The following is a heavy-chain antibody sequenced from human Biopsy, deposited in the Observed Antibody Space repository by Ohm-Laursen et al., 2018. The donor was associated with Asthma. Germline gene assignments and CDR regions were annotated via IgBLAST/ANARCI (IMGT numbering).Heavy chain of an antibody. CDR2: ISVYNGNT. D-gene: IGHD3-10*01. J-gene: IGHJ6*02. V-gene: IGHV1-18*01. CDR3: ARAVDYSHYYGIDV. CDR1: GYTFNSAG. Sequence: PSVKVSCKTSGYTFNSAGITWVRQAPGQGLEWMGWISVYNGNTKVAQKLQDRVTMITGTSTSTAYMELRSLRSDDTAVYFCARAVDYSHYYGIDVWGQGTTVTVS.